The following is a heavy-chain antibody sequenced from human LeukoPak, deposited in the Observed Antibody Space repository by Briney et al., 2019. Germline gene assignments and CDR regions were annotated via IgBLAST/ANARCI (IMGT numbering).Heavy chain of an antibody. D-gene: IGHD2-2*01. CDR1: AFTFSSYG. J-gene: IGHJ6*02. Sequence: GGSLRLSCAASAFTFSSYGMHWVRQAPGKGLEWVAVIWYDGSNKYYADSVKGRFTISRDNSKNTLYLQMNSLRAEDTAVYYCARDPYNIVVVPAAIRYYYGMDVWGQGTTVTVSS. V-gene: IGHV3-33*01. CDR3: ARDPYNIVVVPAAIRYYYGMDV. CDR2: IWYDGSNK.